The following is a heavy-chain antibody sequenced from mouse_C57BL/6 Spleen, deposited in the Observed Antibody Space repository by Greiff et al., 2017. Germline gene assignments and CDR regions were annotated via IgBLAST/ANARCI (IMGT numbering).Heavy chain of an antibody. D-gene: IGHD2-4*01. Sequence: VQLQQPGAELVKPGASVKMSCKASGYTFTSYWITWVKQRPGQGLEWIGDIYPGSGSTNYNEKFKSKATLTVDTSSSTAYMQLSSLTSEDSAVYYCARWGYDYDGSFDYWGQGTTLTVSS. CDR1: GYTFTSYW. V-gene: IGHV1-55*01. CDR3: ARWGYDYDGSFDY. J-gene: IGHJ2*01. CDR2: IYPGSGST.